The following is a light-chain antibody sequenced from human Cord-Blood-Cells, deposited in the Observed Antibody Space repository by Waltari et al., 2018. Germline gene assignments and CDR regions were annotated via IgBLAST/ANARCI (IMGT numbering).Light chain of an antibody. V-gene: IGKV1-39*01. J-gene: IGKJ2*01. CDR1: QSISSY. Sequence: IQISQCPSSLSAPVGDRATSLCRASQSISSYLNWYQQKPGKAPKLLIYAASSLQRGVPSRFSGSGSGTDFTLTISSLQPEDFATYYCQQSYSTSRYTLGQGTKLEIK. CDR2: AAS. CDR3: QQSYSTSRYT.